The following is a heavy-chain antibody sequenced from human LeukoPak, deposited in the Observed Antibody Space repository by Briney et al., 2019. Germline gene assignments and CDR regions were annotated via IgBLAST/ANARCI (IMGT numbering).Heavy chain of an antibody. V-gene: IGHV3-23*01. Sequence: GGSLRLSCAASGFTFSSYGMNWVRQAPGKGLEWVSSISGSGDRTYYADSVNGRFTISRDNSKNTLYLQMNSLRAEDTAIYYCAKGGPYSSSWGGKFDHWGQGTLVTVSS. CDR1: GFTFSSYG. J-gene: IGHJ4*02. D-gene: IGHD6-13*01. CDR2: ISGSGDRT. CDR3: AKGGPYSSSWGGKFDH.